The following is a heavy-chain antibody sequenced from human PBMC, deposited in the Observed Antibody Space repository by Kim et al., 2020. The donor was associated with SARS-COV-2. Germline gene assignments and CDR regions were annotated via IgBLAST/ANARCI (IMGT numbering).Heavy chain of an antibody. D-gene: IGHD6-19*01. CDR1: GFTFSSYA. CDR2: ISGSGGST. CDR3: AKESLWGVAVAGAFDP. J-gene: IGHJ5*02. Sequence: GGSLRLSCAASGFTFSSYAMSWVRQAPGKGLEWVSAISGSGGSTYYTDSVKGRFTISRDNSENTLFLQMNSLRAEDTALYYWAKESLWGVAVAGAFDPWGQGTLVTVSS. V-gene: IGHV3-23*01.